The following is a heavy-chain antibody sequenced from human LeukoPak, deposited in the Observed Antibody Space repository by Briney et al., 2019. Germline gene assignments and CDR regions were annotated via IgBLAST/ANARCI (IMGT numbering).Heavy chain of an antibody. CDR1: GYSISSGYY. D-gene: IGHD1-20*01. J-gene: IGHJ4*02. CDR2: IYHSGST. V-gene: IGHV4-38-2*02. Sequence: SETLSLTCTVSGYSISSGYYRGWIRQPPGKGLEWIGSIYHSGSTYYNPSLKSRVTISVDTSKNQFSLKLSSVTAADTAVYYCARGLNNWNPPHQDYWGQGTLVTVSS. CDR3: ARGLNNWNPPHQDY.